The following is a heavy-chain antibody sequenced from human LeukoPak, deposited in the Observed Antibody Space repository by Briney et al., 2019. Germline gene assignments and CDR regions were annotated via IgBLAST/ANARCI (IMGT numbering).Heavy chain of an antibody. CDR2: IYHSGST. CDR3: ARARGLVRGVEPDY. V-gene: IGHV4-4*02. J-gene: IGHJ4*02. CDR1: GGSISSSNW. Sequence: SATLSLTCAVSGGSISSSNWWSWVRQPPGKGLEWIGEIYHSGSTNYNPSLKSRVTISVDKSKNQFSLNLTSVTAADTAVYYCARARGLVRGVEPDYWGQGTLVTVSS. D-gene: IGHD3-10*01.